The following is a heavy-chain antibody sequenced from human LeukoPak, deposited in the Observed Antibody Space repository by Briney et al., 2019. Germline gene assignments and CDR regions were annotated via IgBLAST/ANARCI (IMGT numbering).Heavy chain of an antibody. CDR1: GGSISSGGYY. V-gene: IGHV4-31*03. CDR2: IYYSGST. J-gene: IGHJ6*02. CDR3: ARGLRGYAPSYYYYGMDV. Sequence: SETLSLTCTVSGGSISSGGYYWSWIRQHPGKGLEWIGCIYYSGSTYYNPSLKSRVTISVDTSKNQFSLKLSSVTAADTAAYYCARGLRGYAPSYYYYGMDVWGQGTTVTVSS. D-gene: IGHD5-12*01.